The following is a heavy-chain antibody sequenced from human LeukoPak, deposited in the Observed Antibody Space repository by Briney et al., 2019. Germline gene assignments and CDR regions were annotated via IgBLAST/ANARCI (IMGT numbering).Heavy chain of an antibody. D-gene: IGHD1-26*01. J-gene: IGHJ4*02. Sequence: GGSLRLSCAASGFTFSSYAMSWVRQAPGKGLEWVSGIIDSGESTYYANFAKGRFTISRDNSNNTLYLQMNSLRAEDTAVYYCARSSDGSYTAVDYWGQGTLVTVSS. CDR3: ARSSDGSYTAVDY. CDR2: IIDSGEST. V-gene: IGHV3-23*01. CDR1: GFTFSSYA.